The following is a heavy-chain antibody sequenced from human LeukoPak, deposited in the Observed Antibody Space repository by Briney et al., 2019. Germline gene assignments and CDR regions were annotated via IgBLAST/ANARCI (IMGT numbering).Heavy chain of an antibody. CDR1: GFTFSSYV. CDR3: ARDLAVAGTLYYYYGMDV. D-gene: IGHD6-19*01. CDR2: IYSGGST. V-gene: IGHV3-53*01. Sequence: GGSLRLSCAASGFTFSSYVIHWVRQAPGKGLEWVSVIYSGGSTYYADSVKGRFTISRDNSKNTLYLQMNSLRAEDTAVYYCARDLAVAGTLYYYYGMDVWGQGTTVTVSS. J-gene: IGHJ6*02.